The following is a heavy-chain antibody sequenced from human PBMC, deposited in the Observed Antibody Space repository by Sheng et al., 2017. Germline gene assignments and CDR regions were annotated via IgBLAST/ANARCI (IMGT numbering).Heavy chain of an antibody. V-gene: IGHV4-30-2*01. D-gene: IGHD2-21*01. Sequence: QLQLQESGSGLVKPSQTLSLTCAVSGGSISSGGYSWSWIRQPPGKGLEWIGYIYHSGSTYYNPSLKSRVTISVDRSKNRFSLKLSSVTAADTAVYYCARAYCGGDCYSESGYYYDSSAYYF. CDR1: GGSISSGGYS. J-gene: IGHJ4*01. CDR2: IYHSGST. CDR3: ARAYCGGDCYSESGYYYDSSAYYF.